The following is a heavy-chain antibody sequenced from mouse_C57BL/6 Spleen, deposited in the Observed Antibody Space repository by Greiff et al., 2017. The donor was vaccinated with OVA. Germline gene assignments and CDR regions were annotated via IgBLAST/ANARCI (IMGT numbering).Heavy chain of an antibody. J-gene: IGHJ2*01. CDR1: GYTFTDHY. V-gene: IGHV1-19*01. CDR2: INPYNGGT. D-gene: IGHD1-1*01. CDR3: ASYYYGSSPYYFDY. Sequence: EVQLQQSGPVLVKPGASVKMSCKASGYTFTDHYMNWVKQSHGKSLEWIGVINPYNGGTSYNQKFKGKATLTVDKSSSTAYMELNSLTSEDSAVYYCASYYYGSSPYYFDYWGQGTTLTVSS.